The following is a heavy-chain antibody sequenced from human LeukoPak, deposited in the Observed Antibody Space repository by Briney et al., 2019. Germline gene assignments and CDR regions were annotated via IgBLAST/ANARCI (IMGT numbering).Heavy chain of an antibody. CDR2: INHSGST. J-gene: IGHJ4*02. Sequence: SETLSLTCAVYGGSFSGYYWSWIRQPPGKGLEWIGEINHSGSTNYNPSLKSRVTISVDTSKNQFSLKLSSVTAADTAVYYCARDTYYYGSGTYYFDYWGQGTLITVSS. V-gene: IGHV4-34*01. D-gene: IGHD3-10*01. CDR1: GGSFSGYY. CDR3: ARDTYYYGSGTYYFDY.